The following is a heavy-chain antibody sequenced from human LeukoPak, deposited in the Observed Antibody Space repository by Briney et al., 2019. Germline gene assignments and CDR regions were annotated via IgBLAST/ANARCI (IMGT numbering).Heavy chain of an antibody. CDR2: THSSGST. CDR3: AREVGAPRYFDY. Sequence: SETLSLTCTVSGASVSSDSYYWSWIRQPAGKTLEWIGRTHSSGSTDYNPSLMSRVTMSLDTSKNQFSLRLSSVTAADTAAYYCAREVGAPRYFDYWGQGTLVTVSS. D-gene: IGHD1-26*01. J-gene: IGHJ4*02. CDR1: GASVSSDSYY. V-gene: IGHV4-61*10.